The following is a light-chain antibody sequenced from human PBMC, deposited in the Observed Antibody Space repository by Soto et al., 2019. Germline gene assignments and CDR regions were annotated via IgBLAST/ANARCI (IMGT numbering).Light chain of an antibody. CDR3: QQRSKWLLT. Sequence: EIVLTQSPAILSLSPGERATLSCRASQSVSSYLAWYQHKPGQAPRLLIYDASNRATGIPARFSGSGSGTDFTLTISSLEPEDFEVYYCQQRSKWLLTFGGGSKVEIK. V-gene: IGKV3-11*01. J-gene: IGKJ4*01. CDR1: QSVSSY. CDR2: DAS.